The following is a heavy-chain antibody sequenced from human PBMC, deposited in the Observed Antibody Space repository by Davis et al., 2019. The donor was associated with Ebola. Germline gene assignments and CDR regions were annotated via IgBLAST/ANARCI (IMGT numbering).Heavy chain of an antibody. CDR2: ISGSGGST. J-gene: IGHJ6*02. D-gene: IGHD6-13*01. V-gene: IGHV3-23*01. CDR3: AKDFRGAAASYYYGMDV. CDR1: GFTFSSYA. Sequence: PGGSLRLSCAASGFTFSSYAMSWVRQAPGKGLAWVSAISGSGGSTYYADSVKGRFTISRDNSKNTLYLQMNSLRAEDTAVYYCAKDFRGAAASYYYGMDVWGQGTTVTVSS.